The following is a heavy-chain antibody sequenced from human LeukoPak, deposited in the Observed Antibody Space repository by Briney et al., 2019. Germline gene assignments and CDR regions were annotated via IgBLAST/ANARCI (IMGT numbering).Heavy chain of an antibody. CDR1: GGSFNNYS. J-gene: IGHJ6*04. CDR3: ARSSRHYDFWSGFDYYDV. Sequence: PSETLSLTCAVYGGSFNNYSWSWIRQPPGKGLEWIGEINHSGGTNYNPSLKSRVTISVDTSKNQFSLKLSSVTAADTAVYYCARSSRHYDFWSGFDYYDVWGKGTTVTVSS. CDR2: INHSGGT. V-gene: IGHV4-34*01. D-gene: IGHD3-3*01.